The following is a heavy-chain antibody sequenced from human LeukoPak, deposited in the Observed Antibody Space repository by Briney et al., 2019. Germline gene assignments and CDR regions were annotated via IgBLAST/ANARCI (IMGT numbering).Heavy chain of an antibody. V-gene: IGHV3-74*01. CDR2: INSDGSST. CDR1: GFTFSSYS. CDR3: ARARVDFDY. J-gene: IGHJ4*02. Sequence: GGSLRLSCAASGFTFSSYSMHWVRQAPGKGLVRVSRINSDGSSTSYTESVKGRFTISRDNAKNTLYLQMNSLRAEDTAVYYCARARVDFDYWGQGTLVTVSS.